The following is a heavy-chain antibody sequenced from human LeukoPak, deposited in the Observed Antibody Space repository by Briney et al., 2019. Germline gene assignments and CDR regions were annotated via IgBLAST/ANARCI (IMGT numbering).Heavy chain of an antibody. D-gene: IGHD3-10*01. J-gene: IGHJ5*02. V-gene: IGHV4-39*01. CDR3: ARRFGELFRWFDP. Sequence: SETLSLTCTVSGGSISSYYWGWIRQPPGKGLEWIGSIYYSGSTYYNPSLKSRVTISVDTSKNQFSLKLSSVTAADTAVYYCARRFGELFRWFDPWGQGTLVTVSS. CDR1: GGSISSYY. CDR2: IYYSGST.